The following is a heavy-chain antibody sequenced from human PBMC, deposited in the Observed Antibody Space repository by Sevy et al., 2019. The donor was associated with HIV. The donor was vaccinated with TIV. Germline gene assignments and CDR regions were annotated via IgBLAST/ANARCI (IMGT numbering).Heavy chain of an antibody. CDR3: ARGKSGYGYALNY. V-gene: IGHV3-66*01. Sequence: GESLKISCAASGFTVNSNYMTWVRQAPGKGLEGVSVIHSDDTTYHAESVKDRFTISRDNFKNTLYLHMSSLRAEDTAVYYCARGKSGYGYALNYWGQGTLVTVSS. D-gene: IGHD5-18*01. CDR2: IHSDDTT. CDR1: GFTVNSNY. J-gene: IGHJ4*02.